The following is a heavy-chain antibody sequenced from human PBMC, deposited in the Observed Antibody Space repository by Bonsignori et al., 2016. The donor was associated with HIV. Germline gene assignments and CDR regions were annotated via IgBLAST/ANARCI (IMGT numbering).Heavy chain of an antibody. CDR1: GGSFSGYY. D-gene: IGHD6-13*01. V-gene: IGHV4-34*01. CDR2: INHSGST. J-gene: IGHJ4*02. Sequence: GSLRLSCAVYGGSFSGYYWSWIRQPPGKGLEWIGEINHSGSTNYNPSLKSRVTISVDTSKNQFSLKLSSVTAADTAVYYCARWGFSLAAGLFDYWGQGTLVTVSS. CDR3: ARWGFSLAAGLFDY.